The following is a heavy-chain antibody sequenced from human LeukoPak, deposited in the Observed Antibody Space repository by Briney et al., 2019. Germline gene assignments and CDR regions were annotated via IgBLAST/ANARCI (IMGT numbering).Heavy chain of an antibody. CDR2: IRYEGSNK. CDR3: AKGSRDGYNSGVY. CDR1: GFTFSSYG. V-gene: IGHV3-30*02. J-gene: IGHJ4*02. D-gene: IGHD5-24*01. Sequence: GGSLRLSCAASGFTFSSYGMHWVRQAPGKGLEWVAFIRYEGSNKYYADSVKGRFTISRDNSKNTLYLQMNSLRDEDTAVYFCAKGSRDGYNSGVYWGQGTLVTVSS.